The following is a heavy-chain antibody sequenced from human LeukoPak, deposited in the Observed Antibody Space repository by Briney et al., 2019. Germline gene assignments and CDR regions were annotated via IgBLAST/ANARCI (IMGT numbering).Heavy chain of an antibody. CDR2: IKPDGSTK. J-gene: IGHJ4*02. V-gene: IGHV3-7*01. CDR1: GFIFSKFW. CDR3: ARGVTMATITPLLC. D-gene: IGHD5-24*01. Sequence: PGGSLRLSCAASGFIFSKFWMGWVRQAPGKGLEWVADIKPDGSTKYYLDSVKGRFTISRDNAKNSLYLQLNSLRAEDTAVYYCARGVTMATITPLLCWGQGTLVTVSS.